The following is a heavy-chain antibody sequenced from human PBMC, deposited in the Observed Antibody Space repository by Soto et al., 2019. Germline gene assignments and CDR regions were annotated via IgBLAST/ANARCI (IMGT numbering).Heavy chain of an antibody. V-gene: IGHV3-33*01. CDR2: IWYDGSNK. CDR1: GFTFSSYG. Sequence: GGSLRLPCAASGFTFSSYGMHWVRQAPGKGLEWVAVIWYDGSNKYYADSVKGRFTISRDNSKNTLYLQMNSLRAEDTAVYYCAREDQVIAAAGFDYWGQGTLVTVSS. CDR3: AREDQVIAAAGFDY. J-gene: IGHJ4*02. D-gene: IGHD6-13*01.